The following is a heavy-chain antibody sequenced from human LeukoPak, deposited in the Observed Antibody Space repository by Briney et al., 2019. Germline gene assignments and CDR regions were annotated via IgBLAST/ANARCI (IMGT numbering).Heavy chain of an antibody. D-gene: IGHD3-10*01. Sequence: GGSLRLSCAASGFTFSDYYMTWVRQAPGKGLEWLSYISGSGDATYYADSVEGRFTISRDDTKNSLYLQMNSLRVEETAVYYCARIKVVRGVTFNAYYFGYWGQGTLVTVSS. J-gene: IGHJ4*02. CDR2: ISGSGDAT. V-gene: IGHV3-11*01. CDR3: ARIKVVRGVTFNAYYFGY. CDR1: GFTFSDYY.